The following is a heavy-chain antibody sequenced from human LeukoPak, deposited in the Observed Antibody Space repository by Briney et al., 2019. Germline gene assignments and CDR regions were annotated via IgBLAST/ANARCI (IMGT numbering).Heavy chain of an antibody. CDR2: AYYVGST. CDR3: ARSGDSSAYYSF. Sequence: SETLSLTCTVSGASIRSHHWTWIRQPPGKGLEWIGNAYYVGSTSYSPPLKSRVTISLDTSKNQFSLEMNSVTAADTAVYYCARSGDSSAYYSFWGQGILVTVSS. D-gene: IGHD3-22*01. J-gene: IGHJ4*02. V-gene: IGHV4-59*11. CDR1: GASIRSHH.